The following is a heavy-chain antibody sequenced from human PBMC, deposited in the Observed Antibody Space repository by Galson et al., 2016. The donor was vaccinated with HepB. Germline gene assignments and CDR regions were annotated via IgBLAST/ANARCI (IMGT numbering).Heavy chain of an antibody. CDR2: TYYRSKWYN. J-gene: IGHJ6*02. Sequence: CAISGDSVSNNTAAWNWIRQSPSRGLEWLGRTYYRSKWYNDYAVSVKSRITINSDTSKNHFSLHLNSVFPEDTAVYFCARDIWPGRLGGVVPAAIDPHYYYKNGLDVWGQGTTVTVSS. V-gene: IGHV6-1*01. D-gene: IGHD2-2*02. CDR3: ARDIWPGRLGGVVPAAIDPHYYYKNGLDV. CDR1: GDSVSNNTAA.